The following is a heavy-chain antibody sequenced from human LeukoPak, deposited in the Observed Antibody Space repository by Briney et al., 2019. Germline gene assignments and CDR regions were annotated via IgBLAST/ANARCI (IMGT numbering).Heavy chain of an antibody. V-gene: IGHV4-34*01. D-gene: IGHD3-3*01. CDR3: ARDYTIFGVGKAFDI. J-gene: IGHJ3*02. CDR1: GGSFSGYY. CDR2: INHSGST. Sequence: SETLSLTCAVYGGSFSGYYWSWIRQPPGKGLEWIGEINHSGSTNYNPSLKSRVTISVDTSKNQFSLKLSSVTAADTAVYYCARDYTIFGVGKAFDIWGQGTMVTVSS.